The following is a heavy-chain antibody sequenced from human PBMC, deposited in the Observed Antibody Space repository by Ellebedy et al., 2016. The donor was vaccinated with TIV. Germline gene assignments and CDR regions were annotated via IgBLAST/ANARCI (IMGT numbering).Heavy chain of an antibody. CDR2: IYSGGYDGDSR. CDR1: GFSVSSND. CDR3: AVQGPAARQAD. J-gene: IGHJ4*02. D-gene: IGHD6-6*01. V-gene: IGHV3-66*01. Sequence: PGGSLRLSCAASGFSVSSNDMSWVRQAPGKGLEWISLIYSGGYDGDSRSYADSVRSRFTMFRDTSQNTLYLKMNSLRTEDTAVYYCAVQGPAARQADWGQGTLVTVSS.